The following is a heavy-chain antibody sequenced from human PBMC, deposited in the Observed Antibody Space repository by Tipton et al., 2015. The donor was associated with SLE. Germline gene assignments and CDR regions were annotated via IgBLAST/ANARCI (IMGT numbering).Heavy chain of an antibody. Sequence: TLSLTCAVYGGSFSGYYWSWIRQPPGKGLEWIGEINHSGSTNYNPSLKSRVTISVDTSKNQFSLKLSSVTAADTAVYYCARASGWSSGGKYFDYWGQGTLVTVSS. J-gene: IGHJ4*02. D-gene: IGHD6-19*01. V-gene: IGHV4-34*01. CDR2: INHSGST. CDR3: ARASGWSSGGKYFDY. CDR1: GGSFSGYY.